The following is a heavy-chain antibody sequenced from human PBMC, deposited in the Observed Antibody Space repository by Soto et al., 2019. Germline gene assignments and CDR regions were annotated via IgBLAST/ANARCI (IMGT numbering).Heavy chain of an antibody. D-gene: IGHD1-26*01. CDR1: GYTFTSYD. J-gene: IGHJ4*02. V-gene: IGHV1-8*01. CDR3: ARDRSGSSAY. CDR2: MNPNRGNT. Sequence: QVQLVQSGAEVKKPGASVKVSCKASGYTFTSYDINWVRQATGQGLEWMGWMNPNRGNTGSAQKLHGRVTMTSNTSITTAYMELSSLRSEDTSVYYCARDRSGSSAYLGQGTLVTVSS.